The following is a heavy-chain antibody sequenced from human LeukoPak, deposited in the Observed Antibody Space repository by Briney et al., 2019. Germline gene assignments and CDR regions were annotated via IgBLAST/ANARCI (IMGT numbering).Heavy chain of an antibody. CDR1: GFTFSTYS. CDR2: ISSSSNTI. CDR3: ARDFSRYDILTHLPPDY. J-gene: IGHJ4*02. V-gene: IGHV3-48*01. Sequence: GGSLRLSCAASGFTFSTYSMNWVRQAPGRGLEWVSFISSSSNTIYYADSVKGRFTISRGSAKNSLFLQMNSLRAEDTAVYYCARDFSRYDILTHLPPDYWGQGTLVTVSS. D-gene: IGHD3-9*01.